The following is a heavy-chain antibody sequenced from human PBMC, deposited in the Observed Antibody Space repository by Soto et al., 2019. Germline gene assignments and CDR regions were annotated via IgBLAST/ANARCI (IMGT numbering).Heavy chain of an antibody. CDR2: IIPIFGTA. D-gene: IGHD6-13*01. CDR1: GGTFSSDA. CDR3: ARDLIQQLVSSYYYGMYV. V-gene: IGHV1-69*13. Sequence: SVKVSCKASGGTFSSDAISWVRQAPGQGLEWMGGIIPIFGTANYAQKFQGRVTITADESTSTAYMELSSLRSEDTAVYYCARDLIQQLVSSYYYGMYVWGQGTTVTVSS. J-gene: IGHJ6*02.